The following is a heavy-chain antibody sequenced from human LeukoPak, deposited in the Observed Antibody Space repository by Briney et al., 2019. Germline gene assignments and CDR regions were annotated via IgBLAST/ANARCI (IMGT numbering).Heavy chain of an antibody. J-gene: IGHJ3*02. CDR2: TYYRSEWYN. D-gene: IGHD3-16*01. Sequence: SQTLSLTCAISGDSVSSNNAAWNWIRQSPSRGVEWLGRTYYRSEWYNDYGLSVKSRITINPETSKNQFSLQLKSVTPEDTAVYYCTRQGYYWLRSRWNSVFDIWGQGTVVTVSS. CDR1: GDSVSSNNAA. CDR3: TRQGYYWLRSRWNSVFDI. V-gene: IGHV6-1*01.